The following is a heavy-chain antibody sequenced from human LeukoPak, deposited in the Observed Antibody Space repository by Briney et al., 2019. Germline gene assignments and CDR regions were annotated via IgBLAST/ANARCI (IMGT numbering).Heavy chain of an antibody. D-gene: IGHD6-6*01. CDR1: GYTFTSYA. J-gene: IGHJ4*02. Sequence: ASVKVSCKASGYTFTSYAMHWVRQAPGQRLEWMGWINAGNGNTKCSQKFQGRVTITRDTSASTAYMELSSLRSEDTAVYYCARGSSSGFDYWGQGTLVTVSS. CDR2: INAGNGNT. CDR3: ARGSSSGFDY. V-gene: IGHV1-3*01.